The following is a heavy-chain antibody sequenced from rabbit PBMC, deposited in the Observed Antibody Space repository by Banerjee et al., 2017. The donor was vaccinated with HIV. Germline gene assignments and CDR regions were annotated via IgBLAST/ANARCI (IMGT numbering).Heavy chain of an antibody. CDR1: GFSFSSNYW. Sequence: QEQLEESGGDLVKPGGTLTLTCKASGFSFSSNYWICWVRQAPGKGLEWIGCIHTDNGNTYYASWAKGRFTITRSTSLNTVTLQLNSLTAADTATYFCARLYDNYNNYRYLHLRGPGTLVTVS. V-gene: IGHV1S43*01. CDR2: IHTDNGNT. J-gene: IGHJ4*01. CDR3: ARLYDNYNNYRYLHL. D-gene: IGHD1-1*01.